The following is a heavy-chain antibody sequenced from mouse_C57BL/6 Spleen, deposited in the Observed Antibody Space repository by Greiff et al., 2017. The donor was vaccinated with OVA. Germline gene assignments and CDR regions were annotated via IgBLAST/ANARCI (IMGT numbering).Heavy chain of an antibody. Sequence: VKLVESGAELAKPGASVKLSCKASGYTFTSYWMHWVKQRPGQGLEWIGYINPSSGYTKYNQKFKDKATLTADKSSSTAYMQLSSLTYEDSAVYYCATNYYGSSGYFDYWGQGTTLTVSS. J-gene: IGHJ2*01. CDR1: GYTFTSYW. D-gene: IGHD1-1*01. CDR3: ATNYYGSSGYFDY. V-gene: IGHV1-7*01. CDR2: INPSSGYT.